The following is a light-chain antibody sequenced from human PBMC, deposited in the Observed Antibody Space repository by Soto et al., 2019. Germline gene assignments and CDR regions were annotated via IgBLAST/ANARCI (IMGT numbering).Light chain of an antibody. CDR3: QHSYRTPRT. J-gene: IGKJ2*01. V-gene: IGKV1-39*01. CDR2: AAS. Sequence: DIQMTQSPSSLSASVGGRVTITCRTSQSISSYLNWYQQKAGQAPKLLIYAASSLQSGVPSRFSGSGSGTDFTLTIRSLQHEDFATYYCQHSYRTPRTFGQGTKLEIK. CDR1: QSISSY.